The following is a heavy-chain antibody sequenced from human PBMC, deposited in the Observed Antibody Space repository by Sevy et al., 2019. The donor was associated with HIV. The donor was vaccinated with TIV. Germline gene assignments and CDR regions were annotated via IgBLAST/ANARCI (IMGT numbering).Heavy chain of an antibody. CDR1: GGTFSSYG. CDR2: IIPIFGSA. V-gene: IGHV1-69*13. CDR3: ARGGGLSPHHWLDP. D-gene: IGHD3-16*01. J-gene: IGHJ5*02. Sequence: ASVKVSRKASGGTFSSYGITWVRQAPGQGLEWMGEIIPIFGSANYGQTFQGRVTMTADQSTSTAYMELSSLRSDDTAVYYCARGGGLSPHHWLDPWGQGTLVTVSS.